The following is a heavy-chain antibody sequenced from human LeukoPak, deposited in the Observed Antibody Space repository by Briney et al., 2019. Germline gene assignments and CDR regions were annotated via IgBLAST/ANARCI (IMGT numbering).Heavy chain of an antibody. V-gene: IGHV1-69*05. CDR1: GGTFSSYA. CDR2: IIPIFGTA. Sequence: SVKVSCKASGGTFSSYAISWVRPAPGQGLEWMGGIIPIFGTANYAQTFQGRVTITTDESTSTAYMELSSLRAEDTAVYYCVRVYYYDSSRYYDWGQRPLVTVSS. CDR3: VRVYYYDSSRYYD. J-gene: IGHJ4*02. D-gene: IGHD3-22*01.